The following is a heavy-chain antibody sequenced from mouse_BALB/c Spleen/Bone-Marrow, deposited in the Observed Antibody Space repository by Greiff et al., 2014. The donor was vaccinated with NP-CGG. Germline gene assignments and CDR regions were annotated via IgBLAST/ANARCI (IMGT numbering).Heavy chain of an antibody. J-gene: IGHJ1*01. CDR1: GYTFTSSW. Sequence: QVQLQQSGSVLVRPGASVKLSCKASGYTFTSSWMHWAKQRPGQGLEWIGDIHPNSGNTNYNEKFRGKATLTVDTSSNTAYVDLSSLTSEDSAVYYCARSYRFWYFDVWGAATTVTVSS. CDR2: IHPNSGNT. D-gene: IGHD2-14*01. CDR3: ARSYRFWYFDV. V-gene: IGHV1S130*01.